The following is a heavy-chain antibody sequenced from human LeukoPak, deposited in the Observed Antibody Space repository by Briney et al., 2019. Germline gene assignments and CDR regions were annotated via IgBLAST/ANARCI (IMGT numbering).Heavy chain of an antibody. CDR3: ARDRNSGWYFDY. J-gene: IGHJ4*02. CDR1: GGYISHYY. D-gene: IGHD6-19*01. V-gene: IGHV4-4*07. CDR2: IYTSGST. Sequence: PSEALALTRTGSGGYISHYYWSWIRPPAGRGLEWIGRIYTSGSTNYNPSLKSRVTMSVDTSMNQFSLKLSSVTAADTAVYYCARDRNSGWYFDYWGQGTLVTVSP.